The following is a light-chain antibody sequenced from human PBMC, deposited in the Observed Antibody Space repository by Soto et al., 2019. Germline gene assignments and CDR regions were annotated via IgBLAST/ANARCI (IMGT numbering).Light chain of an antibody. Sequence: QSVLAQPASVSGSPGQSITISCTGTRYEVGTYNYVSRYQHHPGQAPKLIIYDVGCRPSGVSHRFSGSKSGITASLAISGLQAEDEADYYCTSYTGDPPLFYVFGPGTKVPAL. CDR1: RYEVGTYNY. J-gene: IGLJ1*01. CDR2: DVG. V-gene: IGLV2-14*03. CDR3: TSYTGDPPLFYV.